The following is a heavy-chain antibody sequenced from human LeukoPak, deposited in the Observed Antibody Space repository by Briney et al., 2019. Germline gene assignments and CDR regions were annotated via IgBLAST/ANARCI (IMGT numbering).Heavy chain of an antibody. CDR3: AGLVGRYSSGLYYYYFDY. CDR1: GDSINSLDL. D-gene: IGHD3-22*01. Sequence: PSEALSLTCTVSGDSINSLDLWSWVRQPPGKGLEWIGEMYLSGTTHSNPSVKSRVTISIDKSKNQFFLNLSSVTAADTAVYYCAGLVGRYSSGLYYYYFDYWGQGTLVTVSS. J-gene: IGHJ4*02. V-gene: IGHV4-4*02. CDR2: MYLSGTT.